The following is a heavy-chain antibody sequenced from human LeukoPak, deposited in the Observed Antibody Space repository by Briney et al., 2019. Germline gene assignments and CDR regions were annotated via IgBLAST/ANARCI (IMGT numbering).Heavy chain of an antibody. CDR1: GYSFTSYW. CDR2: IHPGDSDT. V-gene: IGHV5-51*01. D-gene: IGHD2-15*01. J-gene: IGHJ1*01. Sequence: RRGESLKISCKGSGYSFTSYWIGWVRQMPGKGLEWMGIIHPGDSDTRYSPSFQGQVTISADKSISTAYLQWSSLKASDTAMYYCASLGYCSGGSCPAEYFQHWGQGTLVTVSS. CDR3: ASLGYCSGGSCPAEYFQH.